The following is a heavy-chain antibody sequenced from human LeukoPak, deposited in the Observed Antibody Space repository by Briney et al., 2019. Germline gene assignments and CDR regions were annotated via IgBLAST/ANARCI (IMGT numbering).Heavy chain of an antibody. D-gene: IGHD2-2*02. J-gene: IGHJ6*02. CDR3: ARGYCSSTSCYTYGMDV. CDR1: GGSFSGYY. CDR2: INHSGST. V-gene: IGHV4-34*01. Sequence: SETLSPTCAVYGGSFSGYYWSWIRQPPGKGPEWIGEINHSGSTNYNPSLKSRVTISVDTSKNQFSLKLSSVTAADTAVYYCARGYCSSTSCYTYGMDVWGQGTTVTVSS.